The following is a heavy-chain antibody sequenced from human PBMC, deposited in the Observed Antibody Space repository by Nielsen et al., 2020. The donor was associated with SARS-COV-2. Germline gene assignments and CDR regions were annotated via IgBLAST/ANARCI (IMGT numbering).Heavy chain of an antibody. V-gene: IGHV3-23*01. CDR1: GFTFSSYA. Sequence: GESLKISCAASGFTFSSYAMSWVRQAPGKGLEWVSAISGSGGSTYYADSVKGRFTISRDNSKNTLYLQMNSLRAEDTAVYYCAKDIRVADYYDSSGCDNFDYWGQGTLVTVSS. J-gene: IGHJ4*02. CDR3: AKDIRVADYYDSSGCDNFDY. CDR2: ISGSGGST. D-gene: IGHD3-22*01.